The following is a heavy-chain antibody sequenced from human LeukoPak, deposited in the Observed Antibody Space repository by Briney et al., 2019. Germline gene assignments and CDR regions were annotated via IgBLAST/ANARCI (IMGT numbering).Heavy chain of an antibody. V-gene: IGHV4-61*02. D-gene: IGHD3-16*01. CDR3: ARDASTDWYFDL. CDR2: IYSSGST. J-gene: IGHJ2*01. Sequence: PSETLSLTWAVSGGSISSGTYYWSWIRQPAGKGLEWIGRIYSSGSTNYNPSLKSRVTISVDTSKNQFSLKLSSVTAADTAVYYCARDASTDWYFDLWGRGTLVTVSS. CDR1: GGSISSGTYY.